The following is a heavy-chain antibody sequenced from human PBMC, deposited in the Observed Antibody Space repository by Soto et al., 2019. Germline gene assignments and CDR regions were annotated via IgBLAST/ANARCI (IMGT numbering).Heavy chain of an antibody. J-gene: IGHJ5*02. V-gene: IGHV3-23*01. Sequence: EVQLLESGGGLVQPGGSLRLSCAASGFTFSSYAMSWVRQAPGKGLEWVSAISGSGGSTYYADCVKGRFTISRDNSKNTLYLQMNSLRAEDTAVYYCAKDPGYSSSWYFPRFDPWGQGTLVTVSS. CDR1: GFTFSSYA. CDR2: ISGSGGST. CDR3: AKDPGYSSSWYFPRFDP. D-gene: IGHD6-13*01.